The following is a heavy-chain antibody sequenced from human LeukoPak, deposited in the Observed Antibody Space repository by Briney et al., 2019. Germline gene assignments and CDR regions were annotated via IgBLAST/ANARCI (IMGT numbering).Heavy chain of an antibody. CDR2: IREDGRDK. V-gene: IGHV3-7*01. CDR3: ARETAMNWGAFDI. J-gene: IGHJ3*02. D-gene: IGHD7-27*01. Sequence: ANIREDGRDKHYVDSVKGRFTISRDNAKSSLYLQMNSLRAEDTAVYYCARETAMNWGAFDIWGQGTMVTVSS.